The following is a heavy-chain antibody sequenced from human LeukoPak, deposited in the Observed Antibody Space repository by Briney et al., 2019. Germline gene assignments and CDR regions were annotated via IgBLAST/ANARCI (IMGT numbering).Heavy chain of an antibody. V-gene: IGHV4-39*07. J-gene: IGHJ3*02. Sequence: SETLSLTCTVSGGSISSSSYYWGWIRQPPGKGLEWIGSIYYSGSTYYNPSLKSRVTISVDTSKNQFSLKLSSVTAADTAVYYCAGDRGGEYYYDSSGYSKGDAFDIWGQGTMVTVSS. CDR2: IYYSGST. CDR3: AGDRGGEYYYDSSGYSKGDAFDI. D-gene: IGHD3-22*01. CDR1: GGSISSSSYY.